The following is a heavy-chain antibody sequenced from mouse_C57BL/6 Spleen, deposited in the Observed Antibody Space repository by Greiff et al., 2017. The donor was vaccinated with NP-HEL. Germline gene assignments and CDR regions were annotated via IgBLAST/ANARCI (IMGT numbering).Heavy chain of an antibody. V-gene: IGHV1-82*01. Sequence: QVQLQESGPELVKPGASVKISCKASGYAFSSSWMNWVKQRPGKGLEWIGRIYPGDGDTNYNGKFKGKATLTADKSSSTAYMQLSSLTSEDSAVYFCARLGQGYAMDYWGQGASVTDAS. J-gene: IGHJ4*01. D-gene: IGHD3-3*01. CDR2: IYPGDGDT. CDR1: GYAFSSSW. CDR3: ARLGQGYAMDY.